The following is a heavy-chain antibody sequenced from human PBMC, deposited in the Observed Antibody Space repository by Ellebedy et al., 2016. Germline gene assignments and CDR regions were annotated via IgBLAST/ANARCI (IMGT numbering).Heavy chain of an antibody. CDR2: ISYDGSNK. Sequence: GGSLRLSCAASGFTFSSYAMHWVRQAPGKGLEWVAVISYDGSNKYYADSVEGRFTISRDNSKNTLYLQMNSLRAEDTAVYYCAKAVGIAVAGIVDYWGQGTLVTVSS. D-gene: IGHD6-19*01. J-gene: IGHJ4*02. CDR1: GFTFSSYA. CDR3: AKAVGIAVAGIVDY. V-gene: IGHV3-30*04.